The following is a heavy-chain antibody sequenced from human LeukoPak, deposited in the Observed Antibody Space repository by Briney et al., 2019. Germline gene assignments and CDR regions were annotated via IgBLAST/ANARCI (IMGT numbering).Heavy chain of an antibody. CDR1: GFTFSSYG. V-gene: IGHV3-30*18. J-gene: IGHJ4*02. D-gene: IGHD6-13*01. Sequence: GGSLRLSCAASGFTFSSYGMHWVRQAPGKGLEWVAVISYDGSNKYYADSVKGRFTTSRDNSKNTLYLQMNSLRAEDTAVYYCAKVGTAADYWGQGTLVTVSS. CDR3: AKVGTAADY. CDR2: ISYDGSNK.